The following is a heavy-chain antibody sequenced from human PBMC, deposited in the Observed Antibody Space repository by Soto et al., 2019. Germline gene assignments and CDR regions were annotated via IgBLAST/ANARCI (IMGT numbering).Heavy chain of an antibody. CDR3: AREVRGAYVAY. Sequence: GGSLRLSCAASGFTFSTYAMNWVRQAPGNGLEWVSAISGSGGSIYYADSVKGRFTISRDNAKNSLYLQMNSLRAEDTAVYYCAREVRGAYVAYWXQGTLVTVSS. V-gene: IGHV3-23*01. J-gene: IGHJ4*02. CDR1: GFTFSTYA. CDR2: ISGSGGSI. D-gene: IGHD2-2*01.